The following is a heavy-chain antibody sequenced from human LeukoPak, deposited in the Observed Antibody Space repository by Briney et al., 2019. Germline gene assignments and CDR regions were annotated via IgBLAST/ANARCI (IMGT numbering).Heavy chain of an antibody. CDR3: ARGPASYDFWSSYRNWFDP. Sequence: SETLSLTCAVYGGSFSGYYWSWIRQPPGKGLEWIGEINHSGSTNYNPSLKSRVTISVDTSKNQFSLKLSSVTAADTAVYYCARGPASYDFWSSYRNWFDPWGQGTLVTVSS. CDR2: INHSGST. J-gene: IGHJ5*02. CDR1: GGSFSGYY. V-gene: IGHV4-34*01. D-gene: IGHD3-3*01.